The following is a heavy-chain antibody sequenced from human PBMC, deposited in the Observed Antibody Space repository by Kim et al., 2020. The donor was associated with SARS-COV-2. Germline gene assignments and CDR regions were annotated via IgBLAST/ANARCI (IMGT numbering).Heavy chain of an antibody. CDR1: GFTFLKYA. Sequence: GGSLRLSCAASGFTFLKYAMSWVRQAPGKGPEWVSGISYAGGTTYYADSVKGRFTISRDNSKNTLYLQMNSLRAEDTALDYCVKDKRIAVDAMFGSPYHYGLHVWGPGSTGSVSS. J-gene: IGHJ6*01. D-gene: IGHD3-10*02. CDR2: ISYAGGTT. CDR3: VKDKRIAVDAMFGSPYHYGLHV. V-gene: IGHV3-23*01.